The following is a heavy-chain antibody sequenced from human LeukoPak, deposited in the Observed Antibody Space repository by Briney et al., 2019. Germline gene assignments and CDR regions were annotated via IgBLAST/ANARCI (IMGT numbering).Heavy chain of an antibody. CDR3: ARDRWEQLNWFDP. J-gene: IGHJ5*02. Sequence: ASVKVSCKASGYTFTSYDINWVRQATGQGLEWMGWINPNSGGTNYAQNFQDRVTITRDTSISTAYMELSRLRSDDTAVYYCARDRWEQLNWFDPWGQGTLVTVSS. V-gene: IGHV1-2*02. CDR1: GYTFTSYD. CDR2: INPNSGGT. D-gene: IGHD1-26*01.